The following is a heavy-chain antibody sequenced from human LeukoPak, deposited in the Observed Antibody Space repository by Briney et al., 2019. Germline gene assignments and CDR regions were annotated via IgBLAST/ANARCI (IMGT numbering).Heavy chain of an antibody. CDR1: GFTFSSYS. CDR2: ISSSSSYI. CDR3: ARDGYSSGWYGKNFDY. D-gene: IGHD6-19*01. Sequence: PGGSLRLSCAASGFTFSSYSMNWVRQAPGKGLEWVSSISSSSSYIYYADSVKGRFTISRDNAKNSLYLQMNSLRAEDTAVYYCARDGYSSGWYGKNFDYWGQGTLVTVSS. J-gene: IGHJ4*02. V-gene: IGHV3-21*01.